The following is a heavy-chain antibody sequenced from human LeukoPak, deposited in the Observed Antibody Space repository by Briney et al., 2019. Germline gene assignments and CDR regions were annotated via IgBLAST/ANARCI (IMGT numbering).Heavy chain of an antibody. CDR2: IYSGGST. Sequence: GGSLRLPCVASGFTFSSNYMSWVRQAPGMGLEWVSVIYSGGSTYYADSVKGRFTISRDNSKNTLYLQMNSLRAEDTAVYYCASGSGSYRTPYYYMDVWGTGTTVTVSS. CDR1: GFTFSSNY. V-gene: IGHV3-53*01. D-gene: IGHD3-10*01. CDR3: ASGSGSYRTPYYYMDV. J-gene: IGHJ6*03.